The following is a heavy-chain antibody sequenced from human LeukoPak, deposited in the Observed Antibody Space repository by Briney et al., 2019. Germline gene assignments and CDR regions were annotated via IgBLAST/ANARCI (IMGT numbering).Heavy chain of an antibody. CDR2: INPNSGGT. CDR3: ARAPIIGYCSSTSCYGYYYMDV. J-gene: IGHJ6*03. D-gene: IGHD2-2*01. V-gene: IGHV1-2*02. CDR1: GYTFTGYY. Sequence: ASVKVSCKASGYTFTGYYMHWVRQAPGQGLEWMGWINPNSGGTNYAQKFQGRVTMTRDTSISTAYMELSRLRSDDTAVYYCARAPIIGYCSSTSCYGYYYMDVWGKGTTVTVSS.